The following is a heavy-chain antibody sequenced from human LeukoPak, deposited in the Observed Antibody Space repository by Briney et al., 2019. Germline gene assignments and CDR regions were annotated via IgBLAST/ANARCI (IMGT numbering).Heavy chain of an antibody. Sequence: PSETLSLTCTVSGGSISRYYWSWIRQPPGKGLEWIGYIYYSGSTNYNPSLKSRVTISVDTSKNQFSLKLSSVTAADTAVYYCARTYYYDSSGYYSFDYWGQGTLVTVSS. J-gene: IGHJ4*02. D-gene: IGHD3-22*01. CDR1: GGSISRYY. CDR3: ARTYYYDSSGYYSFDY. CDR2: IYYSGST. V-gene: IGHV4-59*08.